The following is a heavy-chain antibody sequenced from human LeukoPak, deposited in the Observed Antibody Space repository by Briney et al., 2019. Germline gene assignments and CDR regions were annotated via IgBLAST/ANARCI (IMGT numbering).Heavy chain of an antibody. Sequence: SGPTLVNPTQTLTLTCTFSGFSLSTSGMCVSWIRRSPGKALEWLARIDWDDDKYYSTSLKTRLTISKDTSKNQVVLTMTNMDPVDTATYYCARIRWSGSYCDYWGQGTLVTVSS. J-gene: IGHJ4*02. D-gene: IGHD1-26*01. CDR3: ARIRWSGSYCDY. CDR1: GFSLSTSGMC. V-gene: IGHV2-70*11. CDR2: IDWDDDK.